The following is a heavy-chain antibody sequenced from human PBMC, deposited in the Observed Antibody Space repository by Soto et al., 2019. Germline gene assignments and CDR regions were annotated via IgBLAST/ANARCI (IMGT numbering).Heavy chain of an antibody. V-gene: IGHV3-30*18. D-gene: IGHD3-16*02. Sequence: QVQLVESGGGVVQPGRSLRLYCAASGFTFSSYGMHWVRQAPGKGLEWVARISYDGSKKVYADSVKGRFTISRDNSKDTLYLQVNSLRAEDTAVFYCAKEAYRWSSFDYWGQGTLVTVSS. J-gene: IGHJ4*02. CDR2: ISYDGSKK. CDR1: GFTFSSYG. CDR3: AKEAYRWSSFDY.